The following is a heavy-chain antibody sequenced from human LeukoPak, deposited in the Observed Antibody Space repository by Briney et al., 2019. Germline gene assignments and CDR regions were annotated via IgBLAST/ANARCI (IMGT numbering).Heavy chain of an antibody. CDR2: VDSSGTTV. CDR1: GSNFSTDE. D-gene: IGHD2-21*02. CDR3: ARESRGDGDAFDI. J-gene: IGHJ3*02. V-gene: IGHV3-48*03. Sequence: GGSLRLSCTASGSNFSTDEMHWVRQAPGKGLEWLSYVDSSGTTVYYADSVMGRFAISRDNAKNSLYLQMNGLRAEDTAVYYCARESRGDGDAFDIWGQGTMVTVPS.